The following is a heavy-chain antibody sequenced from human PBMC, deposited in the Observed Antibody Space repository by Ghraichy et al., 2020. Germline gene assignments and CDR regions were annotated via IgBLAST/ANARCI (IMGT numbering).Heavy chain of an antibody. Sequence: ASVKVSCKASGYNFDKYWMHWVRQAPGQGLEWLGIIKPSEDETTYADKFQGRVTMTRDTSTNTVYMELSSLRSEDTAIYYCAREDGSFDYWGQGTLVTVSS. CDR1: GYNFDKYW. V-gene: IGHV1-46*02. D-gene: IGHD3-10*01. CDR2: IKPSEDET. CDR3: AREDGSFDY. J-gene: IGHJ4*02.